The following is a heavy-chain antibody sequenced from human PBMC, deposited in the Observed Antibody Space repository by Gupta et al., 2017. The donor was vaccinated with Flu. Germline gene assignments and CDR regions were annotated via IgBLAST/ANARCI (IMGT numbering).Heavy chain of an antibody. D-gene: IGHD3-22*01. Sequence: EVQLLESGGGLVQPGGSLRLSCTASGFTFSSYVMSWVRQAPGKGLEWVSAISGNGRSTYYADSVKGRFTISRDNSKNTLYLQMNSLRAEDTAVYYCAKGVGYYDSTGHDPFDIWGQGTMVTVSS. CDR3: AKGVGYYDSTGHDPFDI. CDR1: GFTFSSYV. CDR2: ISGNGRST. V-gene: IGHV3-23*01. J-gene: IGHJ3*02.